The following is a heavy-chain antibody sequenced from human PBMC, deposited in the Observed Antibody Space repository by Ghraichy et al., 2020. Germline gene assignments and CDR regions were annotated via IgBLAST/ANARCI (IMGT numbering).Heavy chain of an antibody. CDR3: ARDLGQYQLLYAFDP. CDR1: GFTFSSYG. CDR2: IWYDGSNK. J-gene: IGHJ5*02. Sequence: GSLNISCAASGFTFSSYGMHWVRQAPGKGLEWVAVIWYDGSNKYYADSVKGRFTISRDNSKNTLYLQMNSLRAEDTAVYYCARDLGQYQLLYAFDPWGQGTLVTVSS. V-gene: IGHV3-33*01. D-gene: IGHD2-2*02.